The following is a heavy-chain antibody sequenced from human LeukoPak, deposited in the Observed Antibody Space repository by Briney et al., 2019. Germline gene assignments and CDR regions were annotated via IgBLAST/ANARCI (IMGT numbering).Heavy chain of an antibody. CDR2: ISSSSSYI. Sequence: GGSLRLSCAASGFTFSSYSMNWVRQAPGKGLEWVSSISSSSSYIYYADSVKGRFTISRDNAKNTLCLQMNSLRAEDTAVYYCARVGMTTVTTGAFDIWGQGTMVTVSS. CDR3: ARVGMTTVTTGAFDI. V-gene: IGHV3-21*01. CDR1: GFTFSSYS. D-gene: IGHD4-17*01. J-gene: IGHJ3*02.